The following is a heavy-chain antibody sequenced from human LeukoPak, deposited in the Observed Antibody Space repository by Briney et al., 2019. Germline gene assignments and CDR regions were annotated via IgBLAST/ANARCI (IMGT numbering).Heavy chain of an antibody. V-gene: IGHV3-43*02. Sequence: GGSLRLSCAASGFTSDDYAMHWVRQAPGKGLEWVSLISGDGGSTYYADSVKGRFTISRDNSKNSLYLQMNSLRTEDTALYYCAKAYSSGWYAESYYFDYWGQGTLVTVSS. D-gene: IGHD6-19*01. CDR3: AKAYSSGWYAESYYFDY. CDR1: GFTSDDYA. J-gene: IGHJ4*02. CDR2: ISGDGGST.